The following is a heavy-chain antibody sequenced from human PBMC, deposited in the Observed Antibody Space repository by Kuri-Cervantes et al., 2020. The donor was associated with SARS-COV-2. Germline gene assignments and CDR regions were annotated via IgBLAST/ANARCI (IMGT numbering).Heavy chain of an antibody. Sequence: ASVKVSCRVSGYTLTELSIHWVRQAPGKGLEWMGGFDPEDGETMPAQRFQGRVTMTEDKSIETAYMELSNLRSEDTAMYYCATDGGSRANYFLVGAFDIWGQGTMVTVSS. CDR2: FDPEDGET. CDR1: GYTLTELS. J-gene: IGHJ3*02. D-gene: IGHD1-26*01. CDR3: ATDGGSRANYFLVGAFDI. V-gene: IGHV1-24*01.